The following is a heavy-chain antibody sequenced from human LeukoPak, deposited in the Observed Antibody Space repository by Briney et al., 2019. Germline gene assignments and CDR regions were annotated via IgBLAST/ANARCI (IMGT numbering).Heavy chain of an antibody. D-gene: IGHD1-1*01. CDR1: GFTFSSYG. Sequence: GSLRLSCAASGFTFSSYGMHWVRQAPGKGLEWIGSIYYSGSTYYNPSLKSRVTISVDTSKNQFSLKLSSVTAADTAVYYCARRSKAGKPDYWGQGTLVTVSS. J-gene: IGHJ4*02. V-gene: IGHV4-39*01. CDR3: ARRSKAGKPDY. CDR2: IYYSGST.